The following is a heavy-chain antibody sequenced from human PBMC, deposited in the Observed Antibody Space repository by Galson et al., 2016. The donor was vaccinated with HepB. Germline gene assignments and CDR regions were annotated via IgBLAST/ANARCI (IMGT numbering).Heavy chain of an antibody. CDR2: ISSSSKYI. CDR3: ARRRGIAAGGWFDP. V-gene: IGHV3-21*01. J-gene: IGHJ5*02. Sequence: SLRLSCAASGFTFSNYYMHWVRQAPGRGLEWVSSISSSSKYIYYADSMKGRFTISRDNANNSLFLQMESLRADDTAVYYCARRRGIAAGGWFDPWGQGTQVTVSS. D-gene: IGHD6-13*01. CDR1: GFTFSNYY.